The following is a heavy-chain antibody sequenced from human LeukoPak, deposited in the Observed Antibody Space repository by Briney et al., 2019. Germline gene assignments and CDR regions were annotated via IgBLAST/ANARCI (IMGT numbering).Heavy chain of an antibody. CDR2: ISTSKGDT. CDR1: GYTFTTHG. CDR3: ARDWPTVITDY. Sequence: ASVKVSCKTSGYTFTTHGISWVRQGSGQGLEWMGWISTSKGDTTHAQKFKGRVTMTTDRSTSTAYMELRSLSSDDTAVYYCARDWPTVITDYWGQGTLVTVSS. V-gene: IGHV1-18*01. J-gene: IGHJ4*02. D-gene: IGHD4-11*01.